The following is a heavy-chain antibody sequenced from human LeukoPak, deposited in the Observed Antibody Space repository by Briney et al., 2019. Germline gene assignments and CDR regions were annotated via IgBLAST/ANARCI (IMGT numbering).Heavy chain of an antibody. CDR2: IKQDGSDK. CDR1: GFPFSSYW. D-gene: IGHD1-1*01. J-gene: IGHJ4*02. V-gene: IGHV3-7*01. CDR3: ARLTGTTGFDY. Sequence: GGSLRLSCAASGFPFSSYWMSWVRQAPGKGLEWVANIKQDGSDKYYVDSVKGRLTFSRDNAKNSLNLQLNSPRADDTAVYYCARLTGTTGFDYWGQGTLVTVSS.